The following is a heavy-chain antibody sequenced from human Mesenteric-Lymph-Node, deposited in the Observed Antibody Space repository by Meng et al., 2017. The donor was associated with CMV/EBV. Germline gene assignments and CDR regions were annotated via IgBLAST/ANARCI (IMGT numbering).Heavy chain of an antibody. CDR2: IYHGGTA. J-gene: IGHJ4*02. CDR3: AGRPFCTITPCHKDLDY. CDR1: GGSISSGDYY. D-gene: IGHD2-8*01. Sequence: SETLSLTCTVFGGSISSGDYYWTWVRQPPGKGLEWIGYIYHGGTAYYNPALKSRVTMSVDASKNQFSLRLSSVTDADTSVYYCAGRPFCTITPCHKDLDYWGPGRLVTVSS. V-gene: IGHV4-30-4*08.